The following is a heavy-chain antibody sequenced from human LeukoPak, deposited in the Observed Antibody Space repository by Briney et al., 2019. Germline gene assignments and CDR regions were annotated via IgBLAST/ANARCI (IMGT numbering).Heavy chain of an antibody. Sequence: SETLSLTCTVSGGSISSYYWSWIRQPPGKGLEWIGYIYYSGSTNYNPSLKSRVTISADTSKNQFSLKLSSVTAADTAVYYCAREKNYGDSYYFDYWGQGTLVTVSS. V-gene: IGHV4-59*01. CDR1: GGSISSYY. CDR3: AREKNYGDSYYFDY. CDR2: IYYSGST. J-gene: IGHJ4*02. D-gene: IGHD4-17*01.